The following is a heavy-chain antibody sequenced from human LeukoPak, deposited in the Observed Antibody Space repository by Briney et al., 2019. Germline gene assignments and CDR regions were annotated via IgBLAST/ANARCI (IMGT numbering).Heavy chain of an antibody. Sequence: PGGSLRLSCAASGFTFSSYAMSWVRQAPGKGLEWVSAISGSGGSTYYAHSVKGRFTISRDNSKNTLYLQMNSLRAEDTAVYYCAKGNPVAGTSSWFDPWGQGTLVTVSS. D-gene: IGHD6-19*01. J-gene: IGHJ5*02. V-gene: IGHV3-23*01. CDR2: ISGSGGST. CDR1: GFTFSSYA. CDR3: AKGNPVAGTSSWFDP.